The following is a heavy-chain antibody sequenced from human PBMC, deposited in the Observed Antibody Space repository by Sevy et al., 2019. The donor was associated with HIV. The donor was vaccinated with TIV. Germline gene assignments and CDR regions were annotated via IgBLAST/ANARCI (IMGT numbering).Heavy chain of an antibody. CDR3: ARGGCSSPHDY. J-gene: IGHJ4*02. D-gene: IGHD3-16*01. CDR1: GFAFYEYS. Sequence: GGSLRLSCAASGFAFYEYSMSWIRQAPGKGLEWVATLSFGCGKINYADSVKGTFTISRDNSKNPFYLQMDNLRVEDTALYYCARGGCSSPHDYWGQGTRVTVSS. CDR2: LSFGCGKI. V-gene: IGHV3-23*01.